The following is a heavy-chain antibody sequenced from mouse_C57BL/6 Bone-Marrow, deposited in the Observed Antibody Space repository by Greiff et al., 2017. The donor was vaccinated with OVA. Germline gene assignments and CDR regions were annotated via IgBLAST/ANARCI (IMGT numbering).Heavy chain of an antibody. D-gene: IGHD1-1*01. CDR1: GYTFTDYY. CDR2: INPNNGGT. V-gene: IGHV1-26*01. Sequence: EVQLQQSGPELVKPGASVKISCKASGYTFTDYYMNWVKQSHGKSLEWIGDINPNNGGTSYNQKFKGKATLTVDKSSSTAYMELRSLTSEDSAVYYCARKDYGSSSLFDYWGQGTTLTVSS. CDR3: ARKDYGSSSLFDY. J-gene: IGHJ2*01.